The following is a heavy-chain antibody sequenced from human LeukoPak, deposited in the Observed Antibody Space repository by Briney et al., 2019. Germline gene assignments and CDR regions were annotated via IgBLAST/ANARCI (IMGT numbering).Heavy chain of an antibody. J-gene: IGHJ4*02. CDR2: ISADKTNT. V-gene: IGHV1-18*01. CDR3: ARQDSSGYYWVDY. CDR1: GYTFTSYG. Sequence: GASVKVSCKASGYTFTSYGIGWVRQAPGQGLEWMGWISADKTNTNYAQNLQGRVTMTTDTSTSTAYMELRSLRSDDTAVYYCARQDSSGYYWVDYWGQGTLVTVSS. D-gene: IGHD3-22*01.